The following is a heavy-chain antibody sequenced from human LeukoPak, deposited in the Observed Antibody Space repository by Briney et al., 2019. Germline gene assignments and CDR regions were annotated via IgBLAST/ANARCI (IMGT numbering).Heavy chain of an antibody. J-gene: IGHJ4*02. D-gene: IGHD3-3*01. CDR3: ARLLGPRFLEWPLDY. CDR1: GYSFTSHW. Sequence: GESLKISCKGSGYSFTSHWIGWVRQMPGKGLEWMGIIYPGDSDTRYSPSFQGQVTISADKSISTAYLQWSSLKASDTAMYYCARLLGPRFLEWPLDYWGQGTLVTVSS. V-gene: IGHV5-51*01. CDR2: IYPGDSDT.